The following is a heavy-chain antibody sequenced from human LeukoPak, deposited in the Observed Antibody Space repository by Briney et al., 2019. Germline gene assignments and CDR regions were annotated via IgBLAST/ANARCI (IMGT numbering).Heavy chain of an antibody. V-gene: IGHV1-69*05. J-gene: IGHJ4*02. CDR3: ARGILSSGWFDY. Sequence: SVKVSCKASGGTFSNYAISWVRQAPGQGLEWMGRIIPIFGTTNYAQKFQGRVTITTDESTSTAYMELSSLRSEDTAVYYCARGILSSGWFDYWGQGTLVTVSP. CDR2: IIPIFGTT. D-gene: IGHD6-19*01. CDR1: GGTFSNYA.